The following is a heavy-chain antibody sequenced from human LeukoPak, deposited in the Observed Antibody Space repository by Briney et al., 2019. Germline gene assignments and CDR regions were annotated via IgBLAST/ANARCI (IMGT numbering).Heavy chain of an antibody. CDR1: GFTLSDYY. CDR2: ISGGGGTI. D-gene: IGHD5-18*01. J-gene: IGHJ4*02. Sequence: GGSLRLSCAASGFTLSDYYMSWIRQPPGKGLEWVSYISGGGGTIYYADSVRGRFTVSRDNAKNSLYLQTNSPRAADPAVYYCASDLGYSYGSDYWGQGTMVTVSS. CDR3: ASDLGYSYGSDY. V-gene: IGHV3-11*01.